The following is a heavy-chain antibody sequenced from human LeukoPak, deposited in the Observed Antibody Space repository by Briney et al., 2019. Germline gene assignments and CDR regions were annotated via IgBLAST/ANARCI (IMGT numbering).Heavy chain of an antibody. CDR3: ARGAQLRYFDWLLSP. CDR2: IIPIFGTA. J-gene: IGHJ5*02. V-gene: IGHV1-69*01. D-gene: IGHD3-9*01. Sequence: SVKVSCKASGGTFSSYAISWVRQAPGQGLEWMGGIIPIFGTANYAQKFQGRVTITADESTSTAYMELSSLRSEDTAVYYCARGAQLRYFDWLLSPCGQGTLVTVSS. CDR1: GGTFSSYA.